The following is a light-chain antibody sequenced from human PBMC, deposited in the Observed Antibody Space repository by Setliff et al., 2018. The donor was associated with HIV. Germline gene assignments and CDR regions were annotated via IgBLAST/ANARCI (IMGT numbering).Light chain of an antibody. CDR1: KLGDKY. CDR2: QDN. V-gene: IGLV3-1*01. CDR3: QAWDSSTAADV. Sequence: SYELTQPPSVSVSPGQTASITCSGDKLGDKYACWYQQKPGKSPVVVIYQDNKRPSGIPERFSGSNSGNTATLTISGTQAMDDADYYCQAWDSSTAADVFGTGTKGTVL. J-gene: IGLJ1*01.